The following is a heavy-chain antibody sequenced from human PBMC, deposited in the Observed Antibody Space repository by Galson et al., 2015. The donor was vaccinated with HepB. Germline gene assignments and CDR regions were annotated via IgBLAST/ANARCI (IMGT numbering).Heavy chain of an antibody. V-gene: IGHV6-1*01. CDR1: GDSVSSNSAA. CDR2: TYCRSKWYN. J-gene: IGHJ4*02. CDR3: ARGRYSSSWYKFDY. D-gene: IGHD6-13*01. Sequence: CAISGDSVSSNSAAWNWIRQSPSRGLEWLGRTYCRSKWYNDYAVSVKSRITINPDTSKNQFSLQLNSVTPEDTAVYYCARGRYSSSWYKFDYWGQGTLVTVSS.